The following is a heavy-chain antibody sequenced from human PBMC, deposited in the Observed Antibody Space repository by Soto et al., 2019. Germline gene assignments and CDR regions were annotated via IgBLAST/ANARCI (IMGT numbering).Heavy chain of an antibody. CDR2: TYYRSKWYN. D-gene: IGHD6-13*01. CDR1: GDSVSSNSAA. CDR3: ARVLAAAGSFDY. J-gene: IGHJ4*02. Sequence: QPLSLTSAISGDSVSSNSAAWNLIRHSPSRGLEWLGRTYYRSKWYNDYAVSVKSRITINPDTSKNQFSLQLNSVTPEDTAVYYCARVLAAAGSFDYWGQGTLVTVSS. V-gene: IGHV6-1*01.